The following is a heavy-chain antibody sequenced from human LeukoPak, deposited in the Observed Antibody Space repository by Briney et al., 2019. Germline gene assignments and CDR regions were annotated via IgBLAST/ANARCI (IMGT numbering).Heavy chain of an antibody. CDR1: GFTFSSYE. V-gene: IGHV3-48*03. CDR3: AKVANYYYGPETYYFFEH. Sequence: PGGSLRLSCAASGFTFSSYEMNWVRQAPGKGLEWVSYISSSGSTIYYADSVKGRFTISRDNAKNSLYLQMNSLRVEDTAVYYCAKVANYYYGPETYYFFEHWGQGTPVTASS. J-gene: IGHJ4*02. D-gene: IGHD3-10*01. CDR2: ISSSGSTI.